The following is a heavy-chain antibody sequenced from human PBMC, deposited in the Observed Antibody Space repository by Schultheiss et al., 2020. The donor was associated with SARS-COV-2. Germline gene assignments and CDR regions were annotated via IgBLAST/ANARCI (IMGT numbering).Heavy chain of an antibody. J-gene: IGHJ4*02. CDR3: ASLFNGDFDY. V-gene: IGHV4-39*01. Sequence: SETLSLTCTVSGGSISSSSYYWGWIRQPPGKGLEWIGSIYYSGSTYYNPSLKSRVTISVDTSKNQFSLKPSTVAAADTAVYYCASLFNGDFDYWGQGTLVTVSS. D-gene: IGHD2-21*01. CDR1: GGSISSSSYY. CDR2: IYYSGST.